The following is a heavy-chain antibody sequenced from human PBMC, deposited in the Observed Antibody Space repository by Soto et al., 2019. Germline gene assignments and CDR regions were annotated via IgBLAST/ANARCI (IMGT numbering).Heavy chain of an antibody. V-gene: IGHV3-74*01. CDR3: TRGRYCTDASCFNSRFDP. CDR2: INSDGSST. J-gene: IGHJ5*02. Sequence: EGQLEESGGGLVQPGGSLRLSCAASGFTFSNYWMHWVRQVSGKGLEWVSYINSDGSSTRYADSVKGRFTISRDNAKNTLFLQADSLRVEDTAAYYCTRGRYCTDASCFNSRFDPWGQLTLVTVSS. CDR1: GFTFSNYW. D-gene: IGHD2-15*01.